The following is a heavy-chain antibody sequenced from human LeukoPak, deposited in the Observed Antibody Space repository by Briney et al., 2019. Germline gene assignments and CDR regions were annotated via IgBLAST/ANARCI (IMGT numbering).Heavy chain of an antibody. J-gene: IGHJ4*02. D-gene: IGHD3-16*01. V-gene: IGHV3-23*01. Sequence: GGSLRLSCAASGVTFGSYVMSWVRQAPGKGLEWVSDISVSGGSTYYADSVKARFTISIDNSKNTIYLQLVNLRAEDTAVYYCARRNYDDHGDHFHSWGQGTLVTVSS. CDR3: ARRNYDDHGDHFHS. CDR2: ISVSGGST. CDR1: GVTFGSYV.